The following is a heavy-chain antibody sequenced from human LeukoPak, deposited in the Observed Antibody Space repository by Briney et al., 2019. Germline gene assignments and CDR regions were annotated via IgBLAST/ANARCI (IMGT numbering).Heavy chain of an antibody. Sequence: GVSVKVSCKASGGSFSSYVITWVRQAPGQGLEWMGRIIPVLGVSNFAQKFQGRVTITADKSTNTAHMELSRLESGDTAVYYCTREGVYAPEPSSYHRDAFDIWGQGTVVIVSS. CDR3: TREGVYAPEPSSYHRDAFDI. V-gene: IGHV1-69*04. CDR2: IIPVLGVS. D-gene: IGHD3-16*02. J-gene: IGHJ3*02. CDR1: GGSFSSYV.